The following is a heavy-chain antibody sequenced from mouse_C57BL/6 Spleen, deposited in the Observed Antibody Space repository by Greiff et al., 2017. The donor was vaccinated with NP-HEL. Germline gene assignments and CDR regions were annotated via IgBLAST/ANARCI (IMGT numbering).Heavy chain of an antibody. CDR1: GYTFTSYW. Sequence: QVQLKESGAELAKPGASVKLSCKASGYTFTSYWMHWVKQRPGQGLEWIGYINPSSGSTKYNQKFKDKATLTADKSSSTAYMQLSSLTYEDSAVYYCARAITTVVGYFDYWGQGTTLTVSS. V-gene: IGHV1-7*01. D-gene: IGHD1-1*01. CDR2: INPSSGST. J-gene: IGHJ2*01. CDR3: ARAITTVVGYFDY.